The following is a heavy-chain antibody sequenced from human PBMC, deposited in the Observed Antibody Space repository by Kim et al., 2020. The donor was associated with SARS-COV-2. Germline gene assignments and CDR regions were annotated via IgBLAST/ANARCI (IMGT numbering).Heavy chain of an antibody. Sequence: SETLSLTCTVSGGSVSSGSYYWSWIRQPPGKGLEWIGYIYYSGSTNYNPSLKSRVTISVDTSKNQFSLKLSSVTAADTAVYYCARGTLTTKWFGELYDYYYGIELWGQGNTVTVSS. CDR3: ARGTLTTKWFGELYDYYYGIEL. CDR2: IYYSGST. V-gene: IGHV4-61*01. CDR1: GGSVSSGSYY. D-gene: IGHD3-10*01. J-gene: IGHJ6*02.